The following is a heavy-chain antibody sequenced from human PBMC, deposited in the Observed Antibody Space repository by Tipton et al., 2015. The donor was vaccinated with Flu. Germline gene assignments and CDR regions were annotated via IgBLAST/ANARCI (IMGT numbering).Heavy chain of an antibody. CDR3: ARGTTASHRGGNWFDP. Sequence: TLSLTCTVSGGSISSSSYYWGWIRQPPGKGLEWIGSIYYSGSTYYNPSLKSRVTISVDTSKNQFSLKLSSVTAADTAVYYCARGTTASHRGGNWFDPWGQGTLVTVSS. J-gene: IGHJ5*02. V-gene: IGHV4-39*07. CDR2: IYYSGST. D-gene: IGHD4-11*01. CDR1: GGSISSSSYY.